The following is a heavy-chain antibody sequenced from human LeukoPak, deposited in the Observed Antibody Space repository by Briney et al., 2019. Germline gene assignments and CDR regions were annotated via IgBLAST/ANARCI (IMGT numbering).Heavy chain of an antibody. J-gene: IGHJ5*02. V-gene: IGHV4-34*01. CDR2: INHSGST. CDR1: GGSFSGYF. CDR3: ARGKQQLLNTCWFDP. Sequence: SETLSLTCAVYGGSFSGYFWSWIRQPPGKGLEWIGEINHSGSTNYNPSLKSRVTISVDTSKNQFSLKLSSVTAADTAVYYCARGKQQLLNTCWFDPWGQGTLVTVSS. D-gene: IGHD6-13*01.